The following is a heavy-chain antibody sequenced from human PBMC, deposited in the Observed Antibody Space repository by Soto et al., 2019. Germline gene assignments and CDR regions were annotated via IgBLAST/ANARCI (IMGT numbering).Heavy chain of an antibody. Sequence: GGSLRLSCAASGFSFSTSTMQWVRLTAGKGLEWVALVSDYGSNADYADSVQGRFTISRDNSKNTLFLQMDSLRPEDTAIYYCAGVRPGDNGYPFFDYWGQGTLVTISS. D-gene: IGHD3-22*01. CDR3: AGVRPGDNGYPFFDY. CDR1: GFSFSTST. CDR2: VSDYGSNA. J-gene: IGHJ4*02. V-gene: IGHV3-30-3*01.